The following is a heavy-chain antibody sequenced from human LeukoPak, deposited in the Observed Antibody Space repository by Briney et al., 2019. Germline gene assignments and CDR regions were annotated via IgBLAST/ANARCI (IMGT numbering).Heavy chain of an antibody. CDR2: ISRSGKST. V-gene: IGHV3-23*01. CDR1: GFTFSGFA. J-gene: IGHJ4*02. Sequence: GGSLRLSCAASGFTFSGFAMSWIRQAPGKGLEWVSSISRSGKSTFYADSVRGRFTISRDNSKNTVSLQMESLRAEDTALYYCAKDYAVGSIDYWGQGTLVTVSS. D-gene: IGHD3-16*01. CDR3: AKDYAVGSIDY.